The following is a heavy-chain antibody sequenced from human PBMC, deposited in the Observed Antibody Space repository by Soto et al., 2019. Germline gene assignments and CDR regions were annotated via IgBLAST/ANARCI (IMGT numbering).Heavy chain of an antibody. V-gene: IGHV4-39*01. D-gene: IGHD4-17*01. CDR1: GGSISSSSFH. Sequence: ETLSLTCTVSGGSISSSSFHWGWIRQPPGKGLEWIGSIYYSGSTYYSPSLKSRATISVDTSKNQFSLKLSSVTAADTAVYYCARHPATTVTTSPRFDYWGQGTLVTVPQ. CDR3: ARHPATTVTTSPRFDY. J-gene: IGHJ4*02. CDR2: IYYSGST.